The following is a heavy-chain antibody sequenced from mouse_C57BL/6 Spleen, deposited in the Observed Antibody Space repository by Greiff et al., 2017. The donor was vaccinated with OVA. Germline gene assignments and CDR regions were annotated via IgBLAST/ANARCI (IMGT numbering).Heavy chain of an antibody. Sequence: QVQLQQPGAELVRPGSSVKLSCKASGYTFTSYWMHWVKQRPIQGLECIGNIDPSDSETHYNQKFKDKATLTVDKSSSTAYMQLSSLTSEDSAVYYCARGDGKAHWYFDVWGTGTTVTVSS. CDR1: GYTFTSYW. CDR3: ARGDGKAHWYFDV. J-gene: IGHJ1*03. V-gene: IGHV1-52*01. D-gene: IGHD2-1*01. CDR2: IDPSDSET.